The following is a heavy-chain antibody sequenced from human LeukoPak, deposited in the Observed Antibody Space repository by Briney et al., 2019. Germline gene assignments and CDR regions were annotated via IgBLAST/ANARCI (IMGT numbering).Heavy chain of an antibody. CDR3: ARGIFYGGRNQYIWFDL. J-gene: IGHJ5*02. Sequence: GGSLRLSCAASGFTFSSYWMHWVRQAPGKGLVWVSRINSDGSSTSYADSVKGRFTISRDNAKNTLYLQMNSLRAEDTAVYYCARGIFYGGRNQYIWFDLWGQGTLVTVSS. D-gene: IGHD4-23*01. CDR2: INSDGSST. CDR1: GFTFSSYW. V-gene: IGHV3-74*01.